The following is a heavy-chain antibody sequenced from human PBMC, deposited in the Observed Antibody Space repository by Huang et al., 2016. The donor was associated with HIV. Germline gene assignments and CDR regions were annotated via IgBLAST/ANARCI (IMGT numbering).Heavy chain of an antibody. CDR3: AGAPSVYLHPFDI. Sequence: GSCKASGYNFTTHAIHWVRQAPGQGPEWMGWINPNTGNPGYAQGCTGRFVFSLNTSVSTADLQIDRLKTDDTAVYYCAGAPSVYLHPFDIWGQGTLVTVSS. J-gene: IGHJ3*02. V-gene: IGHV7-4-1*01. D-gene: IGHD6-19*01. CDR1: GYNFTTHA. CDR2: INPNTGNP.